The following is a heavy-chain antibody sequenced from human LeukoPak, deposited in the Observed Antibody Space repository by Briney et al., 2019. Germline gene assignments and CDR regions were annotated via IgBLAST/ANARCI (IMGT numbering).Heavy chain of an antibody. V-gene: IGHV3-74*01. CDR3: TRDTFGARDS. J-gene: IGHJ4*02. CDR2: IFVDVRST. Sequence: GGSLRLSCAAPGYIFSTYWTHWVRQGPGKGLVWVSHIFVDVRSTSYAESVRGGFTISRDNAKNTLYLQMNSLRAEDTAVYYCTRDTFGARDSWGQGTLVTVSS. CDR1: GYIFSTYW. D-gene: IGHD3-10*01.